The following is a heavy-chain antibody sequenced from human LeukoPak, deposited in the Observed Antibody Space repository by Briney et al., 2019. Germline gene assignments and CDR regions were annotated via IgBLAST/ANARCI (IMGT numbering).Heavy chain of an antibody. V-gene: IGHV3-21*01. CDR1: GFIFSTYS. Sequence: PGGSLRLSCGASGFIFSTYSMNWVRQAPGKGLEWVSSITGSYSHIYYADSVKGRFTISRDNAKNSLYLQMNSLRAEDTAVYYCARGAEYYYDSSGYFPFDYWGQGTLVTVSS. J-gene: IGHJ4*02. D-gene: IGHD3-22*01. CDR3: ARGAEYYYDSSGYFPFDY. CDR2: ITGSYSHI.